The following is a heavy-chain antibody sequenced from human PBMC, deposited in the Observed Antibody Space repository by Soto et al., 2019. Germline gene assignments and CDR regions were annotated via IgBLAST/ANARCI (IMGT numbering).Heavy chain of an antibody. Sequence: QVQLVESGGGLVEPGGSLRLSCAASGFTFSDHWMSWVRQSPGKGLEWVSYISPTADTRYYGDSVKGRFTISRDNGQNSLYLEMSSLRAEDTAMYYCAKVVEHSSGWYEYWGLGTLVTVSS. CDR3: AKVVEHSSGWYEY. CDR1: GFTFSDHW. J-gene: IGHJ4*02. V-gene: IGHV3-11*01. CDR2: ISPTADTR. D-gene: IGHD6-19*01.